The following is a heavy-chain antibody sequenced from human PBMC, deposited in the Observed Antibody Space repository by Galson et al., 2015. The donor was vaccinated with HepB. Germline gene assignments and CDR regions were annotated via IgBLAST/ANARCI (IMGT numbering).Heavy chain of an antibody. J-gene: IGHJ4*02. CDR1: GFTFSGSA. Sequence: SLRLSCAASGFTFSGSAMHWVRQASGKGLEWVGRIRSKANSYATAYAASVKGRFTTSRDDSKNTAYLQMNSLRAEDTAVYYCAKDDRYYDSSGYFRTLLFDYWGQGTLVTVSS. CDR3: AKDDRYYDSSGYFRTLLFDY. CDR2: IRSKANSYAT. D-gene: IGHD3-22*01. V-gene: IGHV3-73*01.